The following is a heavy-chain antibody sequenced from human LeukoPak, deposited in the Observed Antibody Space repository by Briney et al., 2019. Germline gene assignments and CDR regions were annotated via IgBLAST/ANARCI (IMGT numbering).Heavy chain of an antibody. D-gene: IGHD3-10*01. V-gene: IGHV3-7*01. J-gene: IGHJ4*02. Sequence: GGSLRLSCAASGFTFSSYAMNWVRQAPGKGLEWVANIKQDGSEKYYVDSVKGRFTISRDNAKNSLYLQMNSLRAEDTAVYYCVVGYGSGSYNYWGQGTLVTVSS. CDR1: GFTFSSYA. CDR2: IKQDGSEK. CDR3: VVGYGSGSYNY.